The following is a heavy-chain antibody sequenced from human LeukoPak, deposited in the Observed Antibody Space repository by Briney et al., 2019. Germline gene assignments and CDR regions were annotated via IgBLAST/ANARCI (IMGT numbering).Heavy chain of an antibody. CDR3: ARDPADILTGEDAFDI. Sequence: GGSLRLSCAASGFTFSTYAMHWVRQAPGKGLEWVAVISYDGSSKYYADSVKGRFTISRDNSKNTLYLQMNSLRAEDTAVYYCARDPADILTGEDAFDIWGQGTMVTVSS. D-gene: IGHD3-9*01. CDR1: GFTFSTYA. CDR2: ISYDGSSK. J-gene: IGHJ3*02. V-gene: IGHV3-30*04.